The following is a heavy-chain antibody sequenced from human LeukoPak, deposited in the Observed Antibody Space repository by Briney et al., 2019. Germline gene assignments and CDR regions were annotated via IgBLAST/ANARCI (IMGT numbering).Heavy chain of an antibody. J-gene: IGHJ4*02. D-gene: IGHD3-22*01. V-gene: IGHV3-73*01. CDR3: TRRGDQNYDSSGGDF. CDR1: GFTFSDCA. Sequence: GGSLRLSCAGSGFTFSDCAMHWVRQASGKGLEWVGRIRSTANNYATAYAASLKGRFTISRDDSKNTAYLQMNSLETEDTAVYYCTRRGDQNYDSSGGDFWGQGTLVTVSS. CDR2: IRSTANNYAT.